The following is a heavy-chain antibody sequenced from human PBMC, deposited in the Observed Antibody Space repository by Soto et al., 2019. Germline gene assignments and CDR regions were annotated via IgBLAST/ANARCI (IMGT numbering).Heavy chain of an antibody. J-gene: IGHJ4*02. Sequence: SETLSLTCTVSGDSVSNFYWSWIRQPPGKGLEWMGYFHYSGVSRYSPSLKSRVNMSVDTSKNQLSLELSSVTAADTAVYFCAKDGGRGWNFDNWGQGALVTVSS. CDR2: FHYSGVS. CDR1: GDSVSNFY. D-gene: IGHD6-19*01. CDR3: AKDGGRGWNFDN. V-gene: IGHV4-59*02.